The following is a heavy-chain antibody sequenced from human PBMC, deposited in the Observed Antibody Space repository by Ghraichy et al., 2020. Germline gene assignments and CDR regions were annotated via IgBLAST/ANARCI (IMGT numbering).Heavy chain of an antibody. CDR1: GYTFTGYY. CDR2: INPNSGGT. Sequence: ASVKVSCKASGYTFTGYYMHWVRQAPGQGLEWMGWINPNSGGTNYAQKFQGRVTMTRDTSISTAYMELSRLRSDDTAVYYCARDRGTIAVAGLWYFDLWGRGTLVTVSS. J-gene: IGHJ2*01. D-gene: IGHD6-19*01. V-gene: IGHV1-2*02. CDR3: ARDRGTIAVAGLWYFDL.